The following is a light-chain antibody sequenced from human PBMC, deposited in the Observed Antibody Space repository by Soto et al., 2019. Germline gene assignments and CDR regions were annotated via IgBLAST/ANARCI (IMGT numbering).Light chain of an antibody. Sequence: EIVLTQSPATLSFSPGERATLSCRASQSVSSSLAWFQQKPGQAPRLLIYDASNRATGIPARFSGSGSETDFTLTISRLEPEDFAFYYCQQHSNWPRTFGQGTKVEIK. J-gene: IGKJ1*01. V-gene: IGKV3-11*01. CDR3: QQHSNWPRT. CDR2: DAS. CDR1: QSVSSS.